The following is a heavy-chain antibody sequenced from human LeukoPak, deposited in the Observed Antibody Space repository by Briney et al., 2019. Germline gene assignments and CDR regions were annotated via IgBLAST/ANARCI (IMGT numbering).Heavy chain of an antibody. CDR1: GYTLTELS. CDR3: ATEQSRSAPAMHKDIVVVPAAFDY. D-gene: IGHD2-2*01. V-gene: IGHV1-24*01. CDR2: FDPEDGET. J-gene: IGHJ4*02. Sequence: ASVKVSCKVSGYTLTELSMHWVRQAPGKGLEWMGGFDPEDGETIYAQKFQGRVTMTEDTSTDTAYMGLSSLRSEDTAVYYCATEQSRSAPAMHKDIVVVPAAFDYWGQGTLVAVSS.